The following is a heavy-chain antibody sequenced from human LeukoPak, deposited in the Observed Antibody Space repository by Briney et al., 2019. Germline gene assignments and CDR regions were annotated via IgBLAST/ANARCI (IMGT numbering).Heavy chain of an antibody. CDR3: ARDRDNTAMVIYYYYMDV. D-gene: IGHD5-18*01. CDR1: GFTFDSYA. CDR2: ISGSGGTT. Sequence: GGSLRLSCAASGFTFDSYALNWVRQAPGKGLEWVSYISGSGGTTYYADSVKGRFTISRDNAKNSLYLQMNSLRAEDTAVYYCARDRDNTAMVIYYYYMDVWGKGTTATVSS. V-gene: IGHV3-48*04. J-gene: IGHJ6*03.